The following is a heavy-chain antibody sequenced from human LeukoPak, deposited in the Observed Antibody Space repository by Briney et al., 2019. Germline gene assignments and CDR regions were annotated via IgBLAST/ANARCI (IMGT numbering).Heavy chain of an antibody. CDR2: INHSGST. CDR3: ARGPSWGHFDY. V-gene: IGHV4-34*01. Sequence: SETLSLTCAVYGGSFSGYYWSWIRQPPGKGLEWIGEINHSGSTNYNPSLKSRVTISVDRSKNQFSLKLSSVTAADTAVYYCARGPSWGHFDYWGQGTLVTVPS. CDR1: GGSFSGYY. D-gene: IGHD7-27*01. J-gene: IGHJ4*02.